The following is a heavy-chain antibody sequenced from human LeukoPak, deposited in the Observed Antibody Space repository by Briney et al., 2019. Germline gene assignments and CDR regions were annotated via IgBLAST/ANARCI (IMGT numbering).Heavy chain of an antibody. J-gene: IGHJ4*02. V-gene: IGHV4-59*08. CDR2: IYYSGST. D-gene: IGHD6-13*01. Sequence: SETLSLTCTVSGGSISSYYWSWIRQPPGKGLEWTGYIYYSGSTNYNPSLKSRVTMSVDTSKNQFSLKLSSVTAADTAVYYCARLAGIAAALFDYWGQGTLVTVSS. CDR1: GGSISSYY. CDR3: ARLAGIAAALFDY.